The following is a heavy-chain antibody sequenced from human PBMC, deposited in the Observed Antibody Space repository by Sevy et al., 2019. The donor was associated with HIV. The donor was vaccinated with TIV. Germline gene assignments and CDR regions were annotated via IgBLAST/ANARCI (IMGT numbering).Heavy chain of an antibody. CDR1: GFTFDDYG. J-gene: IGHJ4*02. CDR3: ARGTLRRGYSYGFYDY. CDR2: INWNGGST. Sequence: GGSLRLSCAASGFTFDDYGMSWVRQAPGMGLEWVSGINWNGGSTGYADSVKGRFTISRDNAKNSLYLQMNSLRAEDTALYYCARGTLRRGYSYGFYDYWGQRTLVTVSS. V-gene: IGHV3-20*04. D-gene: IGHD5-18*01.